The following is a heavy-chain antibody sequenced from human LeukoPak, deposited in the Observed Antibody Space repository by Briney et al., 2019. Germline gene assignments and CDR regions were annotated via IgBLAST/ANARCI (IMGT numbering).Heavy chain of an antibody. V-gene: IGHV5-51*01. CDR2: IYPGDSDT. CDR1: GYSFTSYW. D-gene: IGHD2-2*01. J-gene: IGHJ4*02. CDR3: ARRKGCSSTSCPPDY. Sequence: RGESLKISCKGSGYSFTSYWIGWVRQMPGKGLEWMGIIYPGDSDTRYSPSFQGQVTMSADKSINTAYLQWSSLKASDTAMYYCARRKGCSSTSCPPDYWGQGTLVTVSS.